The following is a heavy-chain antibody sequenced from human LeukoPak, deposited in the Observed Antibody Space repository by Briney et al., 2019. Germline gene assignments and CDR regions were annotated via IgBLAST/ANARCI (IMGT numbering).Heavy chain of an antibody. J-gene: IGHJ4*02. CDR3: AKRRNYYDSSGYEDY. CDR2: ISGSGGST. CDR1: GFTFSNYA. V-gene: IGHV3-23*01. Sequence: PGGSLRLSCAASGFTFSNYAMSWVRQAPGKGLEWVSAISGSGGSTYYADSVKGRFTISRDNSKNTLYLQMNSLRAEDTAVYYCAKRRNYYDSSGYEDYWGQGTLVTVSS. D-gene: IGHD3-22*01.